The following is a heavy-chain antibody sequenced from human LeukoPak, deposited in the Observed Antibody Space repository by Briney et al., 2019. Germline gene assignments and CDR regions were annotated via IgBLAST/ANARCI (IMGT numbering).Heavy chain of an antibody. CDR2: IYYSGST. Sequence: SETLSLTCTVSGGSISSSSYYWGWIRQPPGKGLEWIGSIYYSGSTYYNPSLKSRVTISVDTSKNQFSLKLSSVTAADTAVYYCARGPGFVTMNYWGQGTLVTVSS. CDR1: GGSISSSSYY. V-gene: IGHV4-39*01. CDR3: ARGPGFVTMNY. D-gene: IGHD3-22*01. J-gene: IGHJ4*02.